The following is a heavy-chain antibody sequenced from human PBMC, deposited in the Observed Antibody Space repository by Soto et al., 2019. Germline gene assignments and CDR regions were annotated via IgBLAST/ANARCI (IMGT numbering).Heavy chain of an antibody. J-gene: IGHJ6*02. CDR2: INPNSGGT. CDR3: ARSPLRYFELMGV. V-gene: IGHV1-2*04. CDR1: GYTFTGYY. D-gene: IGHD3-9*01. Sequence: ASVKVSCKASGYTFTGYYMHWVRQAPGQGLEWMGWINPNSGGTNYAQKFQGWVTMTRDTSISTAYMELSRLRSDDTAVYYCARSPLRYFELMGVWGQGTSVTVSS.